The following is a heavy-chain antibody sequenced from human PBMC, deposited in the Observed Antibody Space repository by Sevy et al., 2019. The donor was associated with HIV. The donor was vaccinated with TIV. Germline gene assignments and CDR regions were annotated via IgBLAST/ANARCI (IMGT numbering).Heavy chain of an antibody. CDR2: IYSGGST. CDR1: GFTVSSNY. CDR3: ARHLPAVIAAAGTEAFDI. Sequence: GGSLRLSCAASGFTVSSNYMSWVRQAPGKGLEWVSVIYSGGSTYYADSVKGRFTISRDNSKNTLYLQMNSLIAEDTAVYYCARHLPAVIAAAGTEAFDIWGQGTMVTVSS. V-gene: IGHV3-53*01. J-gene: IGHJ3*02. D-gene: IGHD6-13*01.